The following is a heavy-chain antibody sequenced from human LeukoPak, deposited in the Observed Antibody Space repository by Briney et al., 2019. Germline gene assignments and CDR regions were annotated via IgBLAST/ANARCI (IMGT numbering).Heavy chain of an antibody. V-gene: IGHV3-21*01. CDR2: ISSSSSYI. Sequence: PGGSLRLSCAASGLTFSSYSMNWVRQAPGKGLEWVSSISSSSSYIYYADSVKGRFTISRDNAKNSLYLQMNSLRAEDTAVYYCARDSSRRAFDIWGQGTMVTVSS. CDR1: GLTFSSYS. CDR3: ARDSSRRAFDI. J-gene: IGHJ3*02.